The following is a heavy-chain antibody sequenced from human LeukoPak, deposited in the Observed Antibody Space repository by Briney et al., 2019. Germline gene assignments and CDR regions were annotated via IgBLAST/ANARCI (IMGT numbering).Heavy chain of an antibody. Sequence: GGSLRLSRAASGFTVSSNYMNWVRQAPGKGLEWVSVIYSGGSTNYADSVKGRFTISRDNSKNSLYLQMNSLRAEDTAVYYCARGGWYFDYWGQGTLVTVSS. CDR2: IYSGGST. CDR1: GFTVSSNY. CDR3: ARGGWYFDY. J-gene: IGHJ4*02. D-gene: IGHD6-19*01. V-gene: IGHV3-53*01.